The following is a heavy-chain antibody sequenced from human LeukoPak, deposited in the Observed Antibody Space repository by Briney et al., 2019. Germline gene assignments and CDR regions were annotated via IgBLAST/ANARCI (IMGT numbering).Heavy chain of an antibody. J-gene: IGHJ6*03. CDR2: IIPIFGTA. CDR3: ARGEVRQDYYYYYMDV. D-gene: IGHD1-26*01. Sequence: SVKVSCKASGGTFSSYAISWVRQAPGQGLEWMGGIIPIFGTANYAQKSQGRVTITADESTSTAYMELSSLRSEDTAVYYCARGEVRQDYYYYYMDVWGKGTTVTVSS. CDR1: GGTFSSYA. V-gene: IGHV1-69*13.